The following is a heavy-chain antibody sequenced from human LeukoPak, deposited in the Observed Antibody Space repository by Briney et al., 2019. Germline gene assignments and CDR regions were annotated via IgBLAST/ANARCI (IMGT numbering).Heavy chain of an antibody. D-gene: IGHD6-6*01. J-gene: IGHJ4*02. CDR2: IWYDGSNA. CDR3: ASYSSSSIAEY. V-gene: IGHV3-33*01. CDR1: GFTFSSYG. Sequence: PGGSLRLSCAASGFTFSSYGMHWVRQAPGKGLGWVAVIWYDGSNAYYADSVKGRFTISRDNSKNTVYLQMNSLRAEDTAVYYCASYSSSSIAEYWGQGTLVTVSS.